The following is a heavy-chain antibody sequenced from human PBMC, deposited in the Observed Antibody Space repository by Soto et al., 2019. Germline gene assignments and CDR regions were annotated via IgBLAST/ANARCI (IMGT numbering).Heavy chain of an antibody. CDR3: ARGEYDVVVMAGTSRGYQHAYNGMDV. Sequence: QDHLVQSGAAVKKPASSVKISCRSTGGTFSTYAFSWVRQAPGQGLEWMVGIIPMFATPIYAQKYQGRVTITADDSTSTAYMEVTSLRSNDTAVYFCARGEYDVVVMAGTSRGYQHAYNGMDVWGQGTSVTVSS. J-gene: IGHJ6*02. CDR2: IIPMFATP. CDR1: GGTFSTYA. V-gene: IGHV1-69*12. D-gene: IGHD2-15*01.